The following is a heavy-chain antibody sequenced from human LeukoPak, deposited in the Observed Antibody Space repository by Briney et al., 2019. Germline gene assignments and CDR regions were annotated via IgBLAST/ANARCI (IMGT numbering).Heavy chain of an antibody. J-gene: IGHJ1*01. D-gene: IGHD2-15*01. CDR1: GGSISGFF. V-gene: IGHV4-59*08. Sequence: SETLSLTCTVSGGSISGFFWSWIRQPPGKGLEWLGCIYFSGITQYNPSLKSRVTISVDTSKQQFSLKLTAVTAADTAVYYCARGGRYCSGGNCYSAEYFQHWGQGTLVTVSS. CDR2: IYFSGIT. CDR3: ARGGRYCSGGNCYSAEYFQH.